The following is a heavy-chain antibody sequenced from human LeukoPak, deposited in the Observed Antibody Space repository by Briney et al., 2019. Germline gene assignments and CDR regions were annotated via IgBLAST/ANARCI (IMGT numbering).Heavy chain of an antibody. CDR2: IYYTGST. J-gene: IGHJ4*02. CDR1: GGSISSLY. D-gene: IGHD6-6*01. Sequence: KSSETLSLTCSVSGGSISSLYWSWIRQPPGKGLEWIGYIYYTGSTNYNPSFKSRVTMFVDMSKNQFSLRLSSVTAADTAVYYCARHRAYSSSSPFDYWGQGTLVTVSS. CDR3: ARHRAYSSSSPFDY. V-gene: IGHV4-59*08.